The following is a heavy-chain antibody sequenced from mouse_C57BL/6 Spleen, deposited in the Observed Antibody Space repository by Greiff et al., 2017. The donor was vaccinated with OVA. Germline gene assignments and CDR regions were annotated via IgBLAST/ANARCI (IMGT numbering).Heavy chain of an antibody. J-gene: IGHJ2*01. CDR1: GYAFSSSW. V-gene: IGHV1-82*01. CDR3: ARCDGYYFDY. CDR2: LYPGDGAT. D-gene: IGHD2-3*01. Sequence: QVQLQQSGPELVKPGASVTISCKASGYAFSSSWMNWVKQRPGKGLEWIGRLYPGDGATNYNGKFKGKATLTADKSSSIAYMQLSSLASEDSAVYFCARCDGYYFDYWGQGTTLTVSS.